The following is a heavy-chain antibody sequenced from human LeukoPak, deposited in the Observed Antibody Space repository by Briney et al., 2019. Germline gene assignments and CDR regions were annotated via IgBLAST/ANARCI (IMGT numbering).Heavy chain of an antibody. CDR3: ARDNSADDLSWWFDP. V-gene: IGHV1-18*01. CDR2: ISAYNGNT. J-gene: IGHJ5*02. D-gene: IGHD1-1*01. CDR1: GYTFTSYG. Sequence: ASVKVSCKASGYTFTSYGISWVRQAPGQGLEWMGWISAYNGNTNYAQKLQGRVTMTTDTSTSTAYMELRSLRSDDTAMYYCARDNSADDLSWWFDPWGQGTLVIVSS.